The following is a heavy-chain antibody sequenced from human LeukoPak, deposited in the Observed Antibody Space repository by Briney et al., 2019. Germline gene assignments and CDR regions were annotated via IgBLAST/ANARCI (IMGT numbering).Heavy chain of an antibody. CDR3: ARVNFRDYRGYTWFEP. Sequence: GGSLRLSCKGSGVTFGDYAVTWFRQAPGKGLEWVGFVRTKTHGGAPETAASVKGRFNVSRDDSEGIAYLQITSLRTEDTAMYYCARVNFRDYRGYTWFEPWGQGTLVTVSS. CDR1: GVTFGDYA. CDR2: VRTKTHGGAP. V-gene: IGHV3-49*03. J-gene: IGHJ5*02. D-gene: IGHD3-10*01.